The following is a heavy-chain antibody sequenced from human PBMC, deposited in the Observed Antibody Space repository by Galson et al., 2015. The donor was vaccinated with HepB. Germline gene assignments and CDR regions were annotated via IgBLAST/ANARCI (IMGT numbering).Heavy chain of an antibody. J-gene: IGHJ4*02. CDR1: GFTFSSYA. D-gene: IGHD3-3*01. CDR2: ISGSGGST. V-gene: IGHV3-23*01. Sequence: SLRLSCAASGFTFSSYAMSWVRQAPGKGLEWVSAISGSGGSTYYADSVKGRFTISRDNSKNTLYLQMNSLRAEDTAVYYCAKDSHITIFGVVIGTYFDYWGQGTLVTVSS. CDR3: AKDSHITIFGVVIGTYFDY.